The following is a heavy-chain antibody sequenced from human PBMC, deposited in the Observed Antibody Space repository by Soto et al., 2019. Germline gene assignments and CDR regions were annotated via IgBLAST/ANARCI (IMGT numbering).Heavy chain of an antibody. Sequence: PSETLSLTCTISGGSISVYYWSWIRQPQGQALEWNGYIYDSGSPYYNPSLRIRVIISADTSKNQISLKLTSATAADTAVYYCARGVGSSPPRYWGRGTLVTVSS. CDR2: IYDSGSP. CDR3: ARGVGSSPPRY. D-gene: IGHD1-26*01. V-gene: IGHV4-59*01. CDR1: GGSISVYY. J-gene: IGHJ4*02.